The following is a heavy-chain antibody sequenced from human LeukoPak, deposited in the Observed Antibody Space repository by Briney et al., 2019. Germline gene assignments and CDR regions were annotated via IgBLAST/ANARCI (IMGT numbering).Heavy chain of an antibody. CDR3: AKDSSGWYDPYYYMDV. V-gene: IGHV3-30*02. CDR2: IRYDGINK. J-gene: IGHJ6*03. D-gene: IGHD6-19*01. Sequence: GGSLRLSCAASGFTFSSYGMHWVRQAPGKGLEWVAFIRYDGINKYYTDSVKGRFTISRDNSKNTLYLQMNSLRAEDTAVYYCAKDSSGWYDPYYYMDVWGKGTTVTISS. CDR1: GFTFSSYG.